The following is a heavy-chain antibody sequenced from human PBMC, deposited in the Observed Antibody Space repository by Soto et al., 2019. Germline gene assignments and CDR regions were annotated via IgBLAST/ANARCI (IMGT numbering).Heavy chain of an antibody. CDR1: GYSLSTYW. D-gene: IGHD4-17*01. V-gene: IGHV5-51*01. Sequence: PGESLKISCKGSGYSLSTYWIGRGRQMPGKSLELMGLIYPGDFDTRYSPSFQAQVTISADKSINTAYLQWSSLEASDTAMYYCAGCYGDIYYFDYRAQGTLVTVSS. CDR3: AGCYGDIYYFDY. CDR2: IYPGDFDT. J-gene: IGHJ4*02.